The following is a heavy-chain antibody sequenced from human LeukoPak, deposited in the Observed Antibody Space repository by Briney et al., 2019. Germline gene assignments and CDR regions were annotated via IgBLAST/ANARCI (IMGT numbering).Heavy chain of an antibody. D-gene: IGHD4-17*01. CDR3: ARARWRVGEGNSPPGYFDY. CDR1: GFTSTNFA. CDR2: IIVGSGAT. V-gene: IGHV1-58*01. J-gene: IGHJ4*02. Sequence: ASVKVSCKASGFTSTNFAVQWVRQARGQRLEWIGWIIVGSGATKCAQDFQERVTITRDLSTSTLYMELRSLTSEDTAVYYCARARWRVGEGNSPPGYFDYWGQGTLVTVSS.